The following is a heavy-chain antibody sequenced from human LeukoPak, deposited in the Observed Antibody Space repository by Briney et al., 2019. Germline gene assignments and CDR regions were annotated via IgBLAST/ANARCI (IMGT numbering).Heavy chain of an antibody. CDR1: GITFSSYD. CDR3: AKLPTIFGVADSFDI. Sequence: GGSLRLSCAASGITFSSYDMRWARQAPGKGLEWISAISDRGKTDYADSVKGRFTISRDNSMNTLYLQLSSLRAEDTAMYYCAKLPTIFGVADSFDIWGQGTFVTVSS. D-gene: IGHD3-3*01. V-gene: IGHV3-23*01. J-gene: IGHJ3*02. CDR2: ISDRGKT.